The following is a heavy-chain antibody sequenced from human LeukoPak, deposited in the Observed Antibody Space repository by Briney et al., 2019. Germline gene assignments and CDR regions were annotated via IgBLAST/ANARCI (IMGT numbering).Heavy chain of an antibody. CDR1: GFTFSDYC. J-gene: IGHJ4*02. CDR3: ARDRDDSSGYYYVFDY. Sequence: GGSLRLSCAASGFTFSDYCMGWVRQAPGKGLEWVANIKNDGSEKYYVDSVKGRFTISRDNAKNSLYLQMNSLRAEDTALYYCARDRDDSSGYYYVFDYWGQGTLVTISS. V-gene: IGHV3-7*03. CDR2: IKNDGSEK. D-gene: IGHD3-22*01.